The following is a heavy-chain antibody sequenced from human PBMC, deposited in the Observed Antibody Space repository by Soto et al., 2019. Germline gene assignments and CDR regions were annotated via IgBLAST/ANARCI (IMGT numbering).Heavy chain of an antibody. V-gene: IGHV3-66*01. CDR2: IYSGGST. D-gene: IGHD6-13*01. CDR3: ARDLIFLTQLARGAFDI. J-gene: IGHJ3*02. Sequence: GGSLRLSCAASGFTVSSNYMSWVRQAPGKGLEWVSVIYSGGSTYYADSVKGRFTISRDNSKNTLYLQMNSLRAEDTAVYYCARDLIFLTQLARGAFDIWGQGTMVTVSS. CDR1: GFTVSSNY.